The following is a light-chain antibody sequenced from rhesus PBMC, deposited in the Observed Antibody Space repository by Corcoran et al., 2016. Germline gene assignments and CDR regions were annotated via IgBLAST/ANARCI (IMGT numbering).Light chain of an antibody. CDR1: VSDIGGHNY. V-gene: IGLV2-32*02. J-gene: IGLJ1*01. CDR3: ASYANRNTFI. CDR2: EVS. Sequence: QAAPTQSPSVSGSPGQAVTISCSGTVSDIGGHNYVSWYRHHPGTAPKLIIFEVSKRPSGVSDRFSGSKSGNMASLTVSGLQAEDESDFYCASYANRNTFIFGGGTRLTVL.